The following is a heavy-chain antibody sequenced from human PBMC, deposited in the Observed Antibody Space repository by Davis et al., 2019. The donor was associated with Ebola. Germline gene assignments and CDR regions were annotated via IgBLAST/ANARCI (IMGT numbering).Heavy chain of an antibody. CDR2: IYYSGST. CDR1: GGSISSYY. CDR3: AIQIVGATRVFDY. V-gene: IGHV4-39*01. D-gene: IGHD1-26*01. Sequence: MPSETLSLTCTVSGGSISSYYWGWIRQPPGKGLEWIGSIYYSGSTYYNPSLKSRVTISVDTSKNQFSLKLDSVTAADTAVHYCAIQIVGATRVFDYWGQGTLVTVSS. J-gene: IGHJ4*02.